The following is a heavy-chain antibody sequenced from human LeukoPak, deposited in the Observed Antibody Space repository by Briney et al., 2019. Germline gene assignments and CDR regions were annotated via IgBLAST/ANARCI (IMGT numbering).Heavy chain of an antibody. V-gene: IGHV3-30-3*01. CDR3: ATDRVAVAGHFDY. D-gene: IGHD6-19*01. CDR2: ISYDGSNK. J-gene: IGHJ4*02. CDR1: GFTFRNYA. Sequence: GRSLRLSCAASGFTFRNYAMHWVRQAPGKGLEWVAVISYDGSNKFYADSVKGRFTISRDNSKNTLYLQMNSLRAEDTAVYYCATDRVAVAGHFDYWGQGTLVTVSS.